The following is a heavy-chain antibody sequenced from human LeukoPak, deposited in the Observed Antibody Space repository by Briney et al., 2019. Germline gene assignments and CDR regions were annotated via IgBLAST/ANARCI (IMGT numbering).Heavy chain of an antibody. CDR1: GGSISSGDYY. CDR3: ARDAMDYGMDV. Sequence: SQTLSLTCTVSGGSISSGDYYWSWIRQPPGKGLEWIGYVYYSGSTYYNPSLKSRVTISVDTSKNQFSLKLSSVTAADTAVYYCARDAMDYGMDVWGQGTTVTVSS. D-gene: IGHD5-24*01. J-gene: IGHJ6*02. V-gene: IGHV4-30-4*01. CDR2: VYYSGST.